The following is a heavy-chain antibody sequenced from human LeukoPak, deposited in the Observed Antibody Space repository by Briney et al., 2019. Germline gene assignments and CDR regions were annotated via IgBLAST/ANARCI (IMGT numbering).Heavy chain of an antibody. CDR1: VFAVSSNY. D-gene: IGHD2-2*01. CDR3: ARGGGRMPYDY. Sequence: PGGSLRLSCAASVFAVSSNYMSWVRQAPGKGLEWVTVIYSGGSTYYAASVKGRFTISRDNSKNTLYLQMNSLRTEDTAVYYCARGGGRMPYDYWGQGTLVTVSS. J-gene: IGHJ4*02. V-gene: IGHV3-53*01. CDR2: IYSGGST.